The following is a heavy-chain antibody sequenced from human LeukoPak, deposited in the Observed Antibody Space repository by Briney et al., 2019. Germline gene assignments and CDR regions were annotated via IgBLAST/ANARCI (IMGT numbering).Heavy chain of an antibody. CDR3: ARGLFRSSSWYGNYYGMDV. CDR1: GYSFTSYW. J-gene: IGHJ6*02. CDR2: IYPGDSDT. Sequence: GESLKISCKGSGYSFTSYWIGWVRQMPGKGLEWVGIIYPGDSDTRYSPSFQGQVTISADKSISTAYLQWSSLKASDIAMYYCARGLFRSSSWYGNYYGMDVWGQGTTVTVSS. D-gene: IGHD6-13*01. V-gene: IGHV5-51*01.